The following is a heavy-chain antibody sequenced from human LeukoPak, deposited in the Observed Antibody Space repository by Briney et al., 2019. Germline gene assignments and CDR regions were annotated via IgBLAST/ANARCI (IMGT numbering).Heavy chain of an antibody. V-gene: IGHV1-69*13. J-gene: IGHJ6*02. D-gene: IGHD3-10*01. CDR2: IIPIFGTA. CDR3: ARVVPQYYYGSGSYHNVSYYYYGMDV. CDR1: GGTFSSYA. Sequence: ASVKVSCKASGGTFSSYAISWVRQAPGQGLEWMGGIIPIFGTANYAQKFQGRVTITADESTSTAYMELSSLRSEDTAVYYCARVVPQYYYGSGSYHNVSYYYYGMDVWGQGTTVTVSS.